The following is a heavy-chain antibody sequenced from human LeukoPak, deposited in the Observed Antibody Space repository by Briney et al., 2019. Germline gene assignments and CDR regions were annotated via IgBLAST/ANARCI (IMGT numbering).Heavy chain of an antibody. CDR2: ISGSGGRT. D-gene: IGHD6-19*01. CDR1: GFTFSTYA. Sequence: PGGSLRLSCAASGFTFSTYAMSWVRQTPGKGLEWVSGISGSGGRTYYADPVKGRFTISRDNSKNTVYLQMNSLRAEDTAVYDCAKDVSLAGTGGGFDYWGQGTLVTVSS. V-gene: IGHV3-23*01. CDR3: AKDVSLAGTGGGFDY. J-gene: IGHJ4*02.